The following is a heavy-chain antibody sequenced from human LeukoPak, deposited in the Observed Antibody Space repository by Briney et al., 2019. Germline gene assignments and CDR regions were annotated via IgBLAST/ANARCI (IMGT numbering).Heavy chain of an antibody. CDR1: GYTFTSYD. CDR2: MNPGSGNT. Sequence: ASVKVSCKASGYTFTSYDINWVRQATGQGLEWMGWMNPGSGNTGYAQKFQGWVTMTRDTSISTAYMELSRLRSDDTAVYYCARAKGRYYYDSSGYYFRPGYYYYYGMDVWGQGTTVTVSS. V-gene: IGHV1-8*01. J-gene: IGHJ6*02. D-gene: IGHD3-22*01. CDR3: ARAKGRYYYDSSGYYFRPGYYYYYGMDV.